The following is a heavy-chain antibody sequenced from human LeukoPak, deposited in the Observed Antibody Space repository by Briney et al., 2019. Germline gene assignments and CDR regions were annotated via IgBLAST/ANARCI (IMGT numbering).Heavy chain of an antibody. CDR2: IYPGDSDT. CDR3: ARQANDFWSGYQYFDY. D-gene: IGHD3-3*01. J-gene: IGHJ4*02. CDR1: GYSFTSYW. Sequence: LGESLKISCKGSGYSFTSYWIGWVRQMPGKGLEWMGIIYPGDSDTRYSPSFQGQVTISADKSISTAYLQWSSLKASDTAMYYCARQANDFWSGYQYFDYWGQGTLVTVSS. V-gene: IGHV5-51*01.